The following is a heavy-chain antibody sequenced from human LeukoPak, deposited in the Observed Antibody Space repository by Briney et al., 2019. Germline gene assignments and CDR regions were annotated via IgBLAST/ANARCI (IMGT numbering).Heavy chain of an antibody. CDR2: IYPGDSDT. V-gene: IGHV5-51*01. D-gene: IGHD3-10*01. CDR3: ARRFYGSGSFFDY. J-gene: IGHJ4*02. Sequence: GESLKISCKGSGYSFTSYWIGRVRQMPGKGLEVMGIIYPGDSDTRYSPSFQGQVTISADNSISTAYLQWSSLKASDTAVYYCARRFYGSGSFFDYWGQGTLVTVSS. CDR1: GYSFTSYW.